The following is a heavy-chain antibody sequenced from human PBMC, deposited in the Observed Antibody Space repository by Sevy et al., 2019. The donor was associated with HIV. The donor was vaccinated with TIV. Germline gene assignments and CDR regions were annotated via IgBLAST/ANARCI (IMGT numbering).Heavy chain of an antibody. CDR1: RFTFSNYA. Sequence: GGSLRLSCAASRFTFSNYAMHWVRQTPGKGLEWVAVISYDGSDKYYAESEKGRFTISRDNSNNTVSLQMNSLGLEDTAVYYCTGVRTDYSSSWHVWDYWGQGTLVTVSS. CDR2: ISYDGSDK. D-gene: IGHD6-13*01. V-gene: IGHV3-30-3*01. J-gene: IGHJ4*02. CDR3: TGVRTDYSSSWHVWDY.